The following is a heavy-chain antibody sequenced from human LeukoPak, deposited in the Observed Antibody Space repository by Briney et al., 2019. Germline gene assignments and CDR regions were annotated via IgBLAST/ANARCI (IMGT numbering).Heavy chain of an antibody. CDR2: ISGSGDTT. CDR1: GFTFSNYA. CDR3: ARRSGVAVAGAFDY. J-gene: IGHJ4*02. D-gene: IGHD6-19*01. Sequence: GGSLRLSCAASGFTFSNYAMRWVRQAPGKGLEWVSGISGSGDTTYYADSVKGRFTISRDNYKNTLHLQMNSLRAEDTAVYFCARRSGVAVAGAFDYWGQGTLVTVSS. V-gene: IGHV3-23*01.